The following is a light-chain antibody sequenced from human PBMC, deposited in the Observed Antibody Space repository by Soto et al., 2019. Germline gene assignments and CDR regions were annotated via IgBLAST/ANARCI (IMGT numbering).Light chain of an antibody. V-gene: IGKV1-12*01. Sequence: DIQMTQSPSSVSASVGDRVTITCRATQGLSGSLAWYQQKPGKAPKLLISVTSRLQSGVPSRFSCSASGTYFTLTIDSLHPEDLATYYCQQCHNWPLTFGQGTRLEIK. CDR2: VTS. CDR3: QQCHNWPLT. CDR1: QGLSGS. J-gene: IGKJ5*01.